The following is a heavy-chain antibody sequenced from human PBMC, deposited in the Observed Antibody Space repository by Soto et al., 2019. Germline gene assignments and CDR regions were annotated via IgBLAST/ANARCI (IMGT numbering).Heavy chain of an antibody. V-gene: IGHV3-30*18. CDR3: AKVLFSDLGSSDF. Sequence: PGGSLRLSCAASGFTFSSYGMHWVRQAPGKGLEWVAVISYDGSNKYYADSVKGRFTISRDNSKNTLYLQMNSLRAEDTAVYYCAKVLFSDLGSSDFWGQGTLVTVSS. D-gene: IGHD2-15*01. CDR1: GFTFSSYG. CDR2: ISYDGSNK. J-gene: IGHJ4*02.